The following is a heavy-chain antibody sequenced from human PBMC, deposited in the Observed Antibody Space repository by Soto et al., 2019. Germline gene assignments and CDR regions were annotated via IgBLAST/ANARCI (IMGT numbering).Heavy chain of an antibody. J-gene: IGHJ4*02. CDR3: ARMYYDILTGYYGGFDY. D-gene: IGHD3-9*01. CDR2: INHSGST. CDR1: GGSFSGYY. V-gene: IGHV4-34*01. Sequence: SETVSLTCAVYGGSFSGYYWSWIRQRPGKGLEWIGEINHSGSTNYNPSLKSRVTISLDTSKNQFSLKLSSVTAADTAVYYCARMYYDILTGYYGGFDYWGQGTLVTVS.